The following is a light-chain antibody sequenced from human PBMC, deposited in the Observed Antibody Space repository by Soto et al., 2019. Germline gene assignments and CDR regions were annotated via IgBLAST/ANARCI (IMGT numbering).Light chain of an antibody. Sequence: EIELTESPGTLSLSPGEKTTLYCRASQSVTSYLAWYQQKPGQAPRLLIFGASGRATGIPDRFSGSGSGTDFTLTISRLEPVDFGVDYHQQFGSSPPSLGGGTNVAIK. CDR1: QSVTSY. J-gene: IGKJ4*01. CDR2: GAS. V-gene: IGKV3-20*01. CDR3: QQFGSSPPS.